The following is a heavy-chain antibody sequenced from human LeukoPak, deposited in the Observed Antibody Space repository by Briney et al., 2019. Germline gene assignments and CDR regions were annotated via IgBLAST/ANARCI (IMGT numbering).Heavy chain of an antibody. Sequence: SSETLSLTCAVSGGSISSDNWWIWVRQPPGKGLKWIGEIYHSERANYNPSLKSRVNMSVDKSKNQFSLSLSSVTAADTAVYHCARGLYGSDSYWGQGNLVTVSS. J-gene: IGHJ4*02. V-gene: IGHV4-4*02. CDR2: IYHSERA. D-gene: IGHD6-19*01. CDR3: ARGLYGSDSY. CDR1: GGSISSDNW.